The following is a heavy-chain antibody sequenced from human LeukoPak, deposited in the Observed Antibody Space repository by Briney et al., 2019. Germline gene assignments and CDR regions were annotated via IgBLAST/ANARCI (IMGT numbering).Heavy chain of an antibody. Sequence: GGSLRLSCAASGFTFSSYVMHWVRQAPGKGLEWVAFIRYDGSNKYYADSVKGRFTISRDNSKNTLYLQMNSLRAEDTAVYYCAKRPDDYGDYGPDYWGQGTLVTVSS. CDR2: IRYDGSNK. V-gene: IGHV3-30*02. CDR1: GFTFSSYV. D-gene: IGHD4-17*01. J-gene: IGHJ4*02. CDR3: AKRPDDYGDYGPDY.